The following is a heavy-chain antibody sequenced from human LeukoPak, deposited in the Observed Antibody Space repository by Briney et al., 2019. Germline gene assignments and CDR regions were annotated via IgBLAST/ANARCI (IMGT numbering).Heavy chain of an antibody. Sequence: PSETLSLTCTVSGTSISNYYWSWIRQPPGKGLEWIGYIYYSGDTNYNPSLKNRVTMSVDTSKNQFSLKLSSLTAVDTAVFYCARGTTRYTTTYYFDYWGQGTLVTVSS. J-gene: IGHJ4*02. V-gene: IGHV4-59*01. CDR2: IYYSGDT. CDR1: GTSISNYY. D-gene: IGHD2-2*02. CDR3: ARGTTRYTTTYYFDY.